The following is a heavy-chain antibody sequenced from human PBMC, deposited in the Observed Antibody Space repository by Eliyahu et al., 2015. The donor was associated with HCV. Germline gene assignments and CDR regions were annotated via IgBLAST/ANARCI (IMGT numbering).Heavy chain of an antibody. CDR3: AKDMFGGYYGSGSYYNS. V-gene: IGHV3-9*01. J-gene: IGHJ4*02. CDR2: ISWNSGSI. CDR1: GFTFDDYA. Sequence: EVQLVESGGGLVQPGRSLRLSCAASGFTFDDYAMHWVRQAPGKGLEWVSGISWNSGSIGYADSVKGRFTISRDNAKNSLYLQMNSLRAEDTALYYCAKDMFGGYYGSGSYYNSWGQGTLVTVSS. D-gene: IGHD3-10*01.